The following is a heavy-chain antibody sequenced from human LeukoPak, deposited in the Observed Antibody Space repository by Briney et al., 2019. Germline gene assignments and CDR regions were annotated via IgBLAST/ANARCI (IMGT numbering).Heavy chain of an antibody. D-gene: IGHD3-3*01. Sequence: SETLSLTCTVSDGSISSYYWSWIRQPPGKGLEWIGYIYYSGSTNYNPSLKSRVTISVDTSKNQFSLKLSSVTAADTTVYYCARSPRDKYDFWSGYCDYWGQGTLVTVSS. J-gene: IGHJ4*02. V-gene: IGHV4-59*01. CDR3: ARSPRDKYDFWSGYCDY. CDR1: DGSISSYY. CDR2: IYYSGST.